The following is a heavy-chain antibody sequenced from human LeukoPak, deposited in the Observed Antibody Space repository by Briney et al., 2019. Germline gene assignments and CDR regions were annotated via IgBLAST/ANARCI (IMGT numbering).Heavy chain of an antibody. V-gene: IGHV3-7*01. Sequence: TGGSLRLSCAASGFTFSSYWMSWVRQAPGKGLEWVANIKQDGSEKYYVDSVKGRFTISRDNAKNSLYLQMNGLRAEDTAVYYCARDKPTYYYDSSGYYGIRETPSSLDYWGQGTLVTVSS. CDR3: ARDKPTYYYDSSGYYGIRETPSSLDY. D-gene: IGHD3-22*01. CDR1: GFTFSSYW. CDR2: IKQDGSEK. J-gene: IGHJ4*02.